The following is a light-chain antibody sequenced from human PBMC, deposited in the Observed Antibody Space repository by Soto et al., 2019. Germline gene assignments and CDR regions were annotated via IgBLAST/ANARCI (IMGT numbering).Light chain of an antibody. CDR2: ETS. CDR3: QQASSYPLT. J-gene: IGKJ4*01. CDR1: ENINNW. Sequence: DIQMTQSPSSVSESVGDRVTITCRASENINNWLDWYQQTPGKAPKLLIYETSTLQSGVPPRFSGSRSGADFTLTISSLQPEDFATYYCQQASSYPLTFGGGTRVE. V-gene: IGKV1-12*01.